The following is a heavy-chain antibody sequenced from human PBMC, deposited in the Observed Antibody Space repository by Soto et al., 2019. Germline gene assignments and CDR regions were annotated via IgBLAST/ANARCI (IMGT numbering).Heavy chain of an antibody. V-gene: IGHV3-23*01. Sequence: GGSLRLSCAASGFTFSSYAMSWVRQAPGKGLEWVSAISGSGGSTYYADSVKGRFTISRDNSKNTLYLQMNSLRAEDTAVYYCAKEYMVRGVTVTPYYFDYWGQGTLVTVSS. J-gene: IGHJ4*02. CDR3: AKEYMVRGVTVTPYYFDY. CDR2: ISGSGGST. D-gene: IGHD3-10*01. CDR1: GFTFSSYA.